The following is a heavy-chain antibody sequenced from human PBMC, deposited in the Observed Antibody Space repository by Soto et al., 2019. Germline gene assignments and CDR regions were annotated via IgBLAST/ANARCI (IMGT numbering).Heavy chain of an antibody. CDR3: ARVAVGGWYPSYFDY. Sequence: ASVKVSCKASGYTFTSYYMHWVRRAPGQGLEWMGIINPSGGSTSYAQKFQGRVTMTRDTSTSTVYMELSSLRSEDTAVYYCARVAVGGWYPSYFDYWGQGTLVTVSS. CDR1: GYTFTSYY. V-gene: IGHV1-46*01. CDR2: INPSGGST. D-gene: IGHD6-19*01. J-gene: IGHJ4*02.